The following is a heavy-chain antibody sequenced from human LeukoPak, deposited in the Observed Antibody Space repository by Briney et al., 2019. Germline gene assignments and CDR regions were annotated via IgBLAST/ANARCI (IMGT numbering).Heavy chain of an antibody. J-gene: IGHJ4*02. CDR1: GFTFSSYW. CDR2: IKQDGSEK. CDR3: TRGDGY. V-gene: IGHV3-7*01. D-gene: IGHD2-21*02. Sequence: PGGSLRLSCAASGFTFSSYWMNWVRQAPGKGLEWVANIKQDGSEKYYVDSVKGRFTVSRDNARNSLFLQTSNLRVEDTAVYYCTRGDGYWGQGTLVTVSS.